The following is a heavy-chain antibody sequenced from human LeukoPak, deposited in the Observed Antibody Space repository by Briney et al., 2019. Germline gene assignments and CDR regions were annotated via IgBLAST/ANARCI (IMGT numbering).Heavy chain of an antibody. Sequence: SETLSLTCTVSGGSISSYYWSWNRQSPGKGLEWIGYIYYSGSTNYNPSLKSRVTISVDTSKNQFSLKLSSATAADTAVYYCARHATPSKRVTIFGVVPEGSYYNGMDVWGQGTTVTVSS. CDR2: IYYSGST. CDR3: ARHATPSKRVTIFGVVPEGSYYNGMDV. D-gene: IGHD3-3*01. J-gene: IGHJ6*02. CDR1: GGSISSYY. V-gene: IGHV4-59*08.